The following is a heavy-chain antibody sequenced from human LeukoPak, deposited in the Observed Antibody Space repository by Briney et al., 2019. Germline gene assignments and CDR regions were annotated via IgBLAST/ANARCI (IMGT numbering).Heavy chain of an antibody. CDR2: IYYSGST. D-gene: IGHD2-15*01. J-gene: IGHJ3*02. Sequence: SETLSLTCTVSGGSISSSSYYWGWIRQPPGKGLEWIGSIYYSGSTYYNPSLKSRVTISVDTSKHQFSLKLSSVTAADTAVYYCARAPYGSCSGGSCYYDAFDIWGQGTMVTVSS. CDR3: ARAPYGSCSGGSCYYDAFDI. CDR1: GGSISSSSYY. V-gene: IGHV4-39*07.